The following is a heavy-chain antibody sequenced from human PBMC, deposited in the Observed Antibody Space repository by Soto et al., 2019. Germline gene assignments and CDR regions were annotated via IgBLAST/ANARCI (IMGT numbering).Heavy chain of an antibody. V-gene: IGHV4-31*03. CDR3: ARERDTYYYASGMDV. D-gene: IGHD3-10*01. CDR1: GGSISSGGYY. Sequence: QVQLRESGPGLVKASQTQSLTCTVSGGSISSGGYYWSWIRQHPGKGLEWIGYIYYSGSTYYNPSLKSRVTISVDTSKNQFSLKLSSVTAADTAVYYCARERDTYYYASGMDVWGQGTTVTVSS. J-gene: IGHJ6*02. CDR2: IYYSGST.